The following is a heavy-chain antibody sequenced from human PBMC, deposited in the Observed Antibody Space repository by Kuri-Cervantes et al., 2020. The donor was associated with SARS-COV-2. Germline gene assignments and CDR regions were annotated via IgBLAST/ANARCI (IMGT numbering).Heavy chain of an antibody. CDR1: GGSFSGYY. CDR2: INHSGST. J-gene: IGHJ4*02. V-gene: IGHV4-34*01. D-gene: IGHD2-15*01. Sequence: ESLKISCAAYGGSFSGYYWSWIRQPPGKGLEWIGEINHSGSTNYNPSLKSRVTISVDTSKNQFSLKLSSVTAADTAVYYCAYSDIVVVVAAALDYWGQGTLVTVSS. CDR3: AYSDIVVVVAAALDY.